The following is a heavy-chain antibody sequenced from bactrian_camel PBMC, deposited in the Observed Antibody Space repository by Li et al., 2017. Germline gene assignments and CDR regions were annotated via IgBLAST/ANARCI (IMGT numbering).Heavy chain of an antibody. J-gene: IGHJ6*01. CDR1: GFTFSDYG. Sequence: VQLVESGGGLVQPGGSLRLSCAASGFTFSDYGMSWVRQAPGKEMEWASAIYSDGSTTYYADSVKGRFTISRDNAKNTLYLQMNSLEFEDTAMYYCAADRPGYCSGSWGQGNFRHWGQGTQVTVS. V-gene: IGHV3S6*01. CDR2: IYSDGSTT. CDR3: AADRPGYCSGSWGQGNFRH. D-gene: IGHD3*01.